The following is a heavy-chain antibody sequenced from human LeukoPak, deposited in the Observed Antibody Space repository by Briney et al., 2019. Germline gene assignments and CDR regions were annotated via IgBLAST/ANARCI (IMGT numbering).Heavy chain of an antibody. D-gene: IGHD6-13*01. CDR1: GFTVSSNY. CDR2: IYSGGST. V-gene: IGHV3-53*05. CDR3: AKGAHVGSSWYGRVDY. J-gene: IGHJ4*02. Sequence: GGSLRLSCAASGFTVSSNYMSWVRQAPGKGLEWVSVIYSGGSTYYADSVKGRFTISRDNSKNTLYLQMNSLRAEDTAVYYCAKGAHVGSSWYGRVDYWGQGTLVTVSS.